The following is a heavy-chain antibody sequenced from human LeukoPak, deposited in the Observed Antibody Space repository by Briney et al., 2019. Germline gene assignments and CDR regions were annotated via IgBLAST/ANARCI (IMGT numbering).Heavy chain of an antibody. D-gene: IGHD1-26*01. CDR3: ARSQGDMDV. J-gene: IGHJ6*03. CDR2: THFSSRWYN. V-gene: IGHV6-1*01. Sequence: SQTLSLTCAISGDSVSSNIAAWNWMSQSPSRDLEWLGRTHFSSRWYNDYAVSVKSRITIYADTSKNQFSLQLNSVTPEDTAVYYCARSQGDMDVWGKGTSVTVSS. CDR1: GDSVSSNIAA.